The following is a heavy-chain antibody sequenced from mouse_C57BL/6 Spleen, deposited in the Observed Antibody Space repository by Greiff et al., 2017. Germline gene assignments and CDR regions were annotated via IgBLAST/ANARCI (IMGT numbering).Heavy chain of an antibody. D-gene: IGHD1-1*01. CDR1: GYSITSGYY. CDR2: ISYDGSN. J-gene: IGHJ2*01. Sequence: EVKLVESGPGLVKPSQSLSLTCSVTGYSITSGYYWNWIRQFPGNKLEWMGYISYDGSNNYNPSLKNRISITRDTSKNQFFLKLNSVTTEDTATYYCARITTVVHYFDYWGQGTTLTVSS. CDR3: ARITTVVHYFDY. V-gene: IGHV3-6*01.